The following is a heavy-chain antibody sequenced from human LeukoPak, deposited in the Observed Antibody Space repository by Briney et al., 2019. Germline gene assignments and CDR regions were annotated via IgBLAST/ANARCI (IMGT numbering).Heavy chain of an antibody. CDR2: INPNSGGT. CDR3: AREADIVVVPAAHRYNWFDP. J-gene: IGHJ5*02. Sequence: ASVKVSCKASGYTFTGYYMHWVRQAPGQGLEWMGWINPNSGGTNYAQKFQGRVTMTRDTSISTVYMELSRLRSDDTAVYYCAREADIVVVPAAHRYNWFDPWGQGTLVTVSS. CDR1: GYTFTGYY. V-gene: IGHV1-2*02. D-gene: IGHD2-2*01.